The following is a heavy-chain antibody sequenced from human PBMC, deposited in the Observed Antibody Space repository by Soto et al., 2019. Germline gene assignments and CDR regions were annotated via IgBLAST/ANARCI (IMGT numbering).Heavy chain of an antibody. CDR3: ARSIHDFWSGYPQGFFDY. CDR1: GFTFRTYA. D-gene: IGHD3-3*01. V-gene: IGHV3-64*02. J-gene: IGHJ4*02. Sequence: WGSLRLSCAASGFTFRTYAMHWVRQAPGKGLEYISAISSNGGSTFYADSVQGRFTISRDNSKNTLYLQVGSLRAEDMAVYYCARSIHDFWSGYPQGFFDYWGQGTLVTVSS. CDR2: ISSNGGST.